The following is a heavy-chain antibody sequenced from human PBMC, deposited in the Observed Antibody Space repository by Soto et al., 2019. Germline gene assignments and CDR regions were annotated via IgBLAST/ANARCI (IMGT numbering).Heavy chain of an antibody. Sequence: GGSLRLSCAASGFTFSSYGMHWVRQAPGKGLEWVAVISYDGSNKYYADSVKGRFTISRDNSKNTLYLQMNSLRAEDTAVYYCAKDSVDTAGIFDYWGQGTLVTVSS. V-gene: IGHV3-30*18. CDR2: ISYDGSNK. D-gene: IGHD5-18*01. J-gene: IGHJ4*02. CDR3: AKDSVDTAGIFDY. CDR1: GFTFSSYG.